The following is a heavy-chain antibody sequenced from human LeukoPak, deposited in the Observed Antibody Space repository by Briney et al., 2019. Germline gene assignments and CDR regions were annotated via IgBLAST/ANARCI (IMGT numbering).Heavy chain of an antibody. D-gene: IGHD3-22*01. CDR1: GFTFSGSA. Sequence: PGGSLRLSCAGSGFTFSGSAMHWVRQASGKGLEWVAHIRTKATSYATAYAASVKGRFTISRDDSKNTAYLQMNSLKTEDTAVYYCTRLDLFYYDGSDYPGRGQGTLVTVSS. CDR2: IRTKATSYAT. CDR3: TRLDLFYYDGSDYPG. J-gene: IGHJ4*02. V-gene: IGHV3-73*01.